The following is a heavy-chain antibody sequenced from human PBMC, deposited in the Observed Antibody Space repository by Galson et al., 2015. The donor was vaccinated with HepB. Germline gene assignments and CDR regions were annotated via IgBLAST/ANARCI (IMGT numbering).Heavy chain of an antibody. CDR1: GFTFSSYS. CDR2: ISSSSSYI. V-gene: IGHV3-21*01. J-gene: IGHJ4*02. D-gene: IGHD5-18*01. Sequence: SLRLSCAASGFTFSSYSMNWVRQAPGKGLEWVSSISSSSSYIYYADSVKGRFTISRDNAKNSLYLQMNSLRAEDTAVYYCARDDRYPGVVQLWLRGRYYFDYWGQGTLVTVSS. CDR3: ARDDRYPGVVQLWLRGRYYFDY.